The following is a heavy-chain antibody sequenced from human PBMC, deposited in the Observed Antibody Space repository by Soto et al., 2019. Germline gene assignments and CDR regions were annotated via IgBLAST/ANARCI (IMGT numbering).Heavy chain of an antibody. D-gene: IGHD3-22*01. J-gene: IGHJ4*02. CDR1: GGTFSSYA. V-gene: IGHV1-46*01. CDR2: INPSGGST. Sequence: ASVKVSCKASGGTFSSYAISWVRQAPGQGLEWMGVINPSGGSTGYAQKFQGRVTMTRDTSTSTVYMELSSLRSEDTAVYYCARGGRSYYDSSGYLDYWGQGTLVTVSS. CDR3: ARGGRSYYDSSGYLDY.